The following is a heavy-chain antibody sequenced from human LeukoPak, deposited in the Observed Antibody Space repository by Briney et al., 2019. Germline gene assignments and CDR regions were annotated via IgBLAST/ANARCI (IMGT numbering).Heavy chain of an antibody. V-gene: IGHV3-33*01. CDR1: GFTFSSYG. CDR3: ARVGDYENSGSQPFDY. CDR2: VWHDGSYK. J-gene: IGHJ4*02. D-gene: IGHD3-22*01. Sequence: GGSLRLSCAASGFTFSSYGMHWVRQAPGKGLEWVAVVWHDGSYKYYEDSVKGRFTISRDNAKNTLYPQMNNVRVEDTAVYYCARVGDYENSGSQPFDYWGQGTLVTVSS.